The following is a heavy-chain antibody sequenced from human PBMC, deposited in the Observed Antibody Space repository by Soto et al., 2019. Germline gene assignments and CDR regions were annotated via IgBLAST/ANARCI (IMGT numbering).Heavy chain of an antibody. Sequence: PSETLSLTCAVYGGSFSGYYWSWIRQPPGKGLEWIGEINHSGSTNYNPSLKSRVTISVDTSKNQFSLKLSSVTAADTAVYYCARRRITMVRGVTYGYRGQGTLVT. CDR1: GGSFSGYY. V-gene: IGHV4-34*01. CDR3: ARRRITMVRGVTYGY. D-gene: IGHD3-10*01. J-gene: IGHJ4*02. CDR2: INHSGST.